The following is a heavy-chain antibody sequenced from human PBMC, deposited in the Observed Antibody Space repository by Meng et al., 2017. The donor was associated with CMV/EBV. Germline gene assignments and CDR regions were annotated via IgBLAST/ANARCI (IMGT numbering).Heavy chain of an antibody. CDR1: GGSSSGYY. D-gene: IGHD2-2*01. V-gene: IGHV4-34*01. J-gene: IGHJ5*02. CDR2: INHSGST. Sequence: SLTCAVYGGSSSGYYWSWIRQPPGKGLEWIGEINHSGSTNYNPSLKSRVTISVDTSKNQFSLKLSSVTAADTAVYYCARGRQRKFDPWGQGTLVTVSS. CDR3: ARGRQRKFDP.